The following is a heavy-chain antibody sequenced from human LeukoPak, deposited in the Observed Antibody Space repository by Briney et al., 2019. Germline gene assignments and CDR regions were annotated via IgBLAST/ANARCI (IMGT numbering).Heavy chain of an antibody. CDR2: IIAYNGNT. CDR1: RYTFTSYG. V-gene: IGHV1-18*04. Sequence: AAVKDSCKASRYTFTSYGISWVRQAPGRGGEWMGWIIAYNGNTNYAQKLQGRVTMTTDTSTSTAYMKLRSLRSDDTAVYYCAREAITMVRGPRWFDPWGQGTLVTVSS. CDR3: AREAITMVRGPRWFDP. D-gene: IGHD3-10*01. J-gene: IGHJ5*02.